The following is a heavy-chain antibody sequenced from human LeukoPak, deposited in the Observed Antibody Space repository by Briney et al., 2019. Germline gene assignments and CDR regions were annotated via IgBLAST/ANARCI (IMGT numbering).Heavy chain of an antibody. J-gene: IGHJ4*02. CDR3: ARGVRDSMVRGVRFYY. CDR1: GFTFSSYS. Sequence: PGGSLRLSCAASGFTFSSYSMSWVRQAPGKGLEWVSTISSSSSYIYYADSVKGRFTISRDNAKNSLYLQMNSLRAEDTAVYYCARGVRDSMVRGVRFYYWGQGTLVTVSS. V-gene: IGHV3-21*01. CDR2: ISSSSSYI. D-gene: IGHD3-10*01.